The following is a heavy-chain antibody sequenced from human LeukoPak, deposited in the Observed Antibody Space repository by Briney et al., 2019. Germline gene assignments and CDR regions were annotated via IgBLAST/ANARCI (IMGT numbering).Heavy chain of an antibody. V-gene: IGHV3-30-3*01. CDR1: GFTFSSYA. D-gene: IGHD1-26*01. Sequence: GGSLRLSCAASGFTFSSYAMHWVRQAPGKGLEWVAVISYDGSNKYYADSVKGRFTISRDNSKNTLYLQMNSLRAEDTAVYYCARDRVGTTDYFDYWGQGTLVTVSS. CDR3: ARDRVGTTDYFDY. J-gene: IGHJ4*02. CDR2: ISYDGSNK.